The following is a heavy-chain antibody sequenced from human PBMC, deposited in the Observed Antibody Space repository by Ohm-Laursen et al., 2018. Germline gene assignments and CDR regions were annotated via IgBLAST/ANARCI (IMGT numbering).Heavy chain of an antibody. J-gene: IGHJ4*02. Sequence: SETLSLTCAVYGGSFSGYYWSWIRQPPRQGLEWIGEINHSGSTNYNPSLKSRATISVDTSKNQFSLKLSSVAAADTAVYYCARRITIFGVVLKPIDYFDYWGQGTLVTVSS. V-gene: IGHV4-34*01. CDR1: GGSFSGYY. D-gene: IGHD3-3*01. CDR2: INHSGST. CDR3: ARRITIFGVVLKPIDYFDY.